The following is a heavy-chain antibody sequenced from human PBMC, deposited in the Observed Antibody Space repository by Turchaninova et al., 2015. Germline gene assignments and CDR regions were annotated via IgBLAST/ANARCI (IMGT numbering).Heavy chain of an antibody. Sequence: EVQLVEYGCTLVQTGGSVGVFCRASGFTLEDFAMRVFRQAPGKGLEWVSGITCNSGMMDQADSVWGRFTISRDNAKNSLYLQMGSLRAEDTAFYYCARLEPTGWYFDLWGRGTLVIVSS. J-gene: IGHJ2*01. D-gene: IGHD1-1*01. V-gene: IGHV3-9*01. CDR2: ITCNSGMM. CDR1: GFTLEDFA. CDR3: ARLEPTGWYFDL.